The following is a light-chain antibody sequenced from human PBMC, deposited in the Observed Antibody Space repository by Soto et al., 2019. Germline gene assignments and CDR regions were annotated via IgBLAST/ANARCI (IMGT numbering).Light chain of an antibody. J-gene: IGLJ2*01. V-gene: IGLV2-14*01. CDR2: DVS. CDR3: SSYASSSTLV. Sequence: QSALTQPASVSGSPGQSITISCTGTSNDVGGHNYVSWYQQHPGKAPKLMIYDVSNRPSGVSNRFSGSKSGNTASLTISGLQAEDEADYYCSSYASSSTLVFGGGTKLTVL. CDR1: SNDVGGHNY.